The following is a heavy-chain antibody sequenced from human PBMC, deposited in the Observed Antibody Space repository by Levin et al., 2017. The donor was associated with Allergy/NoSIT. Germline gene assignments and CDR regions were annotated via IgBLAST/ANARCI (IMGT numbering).Heavy chain of an antibody. CDR3: ARVMVGATTLGSYGMNV. Sequence: HPGGSLRLSCAASGLIVSTNSMAWVRQAPGKGLEWVSLVYKGGETHYAVSARGRFTISRDHPKNTLYLQMDSLRAEDTAEYYCARVMVGATTLGSYGMNVWGQGTTVTVSS. CDR1: GLIVSTNS. V-gene: IGHV3-53*01. J-gene: IGHJ6*02. CDR2: VYKGGET. D-gene: IGHD1-26*01.